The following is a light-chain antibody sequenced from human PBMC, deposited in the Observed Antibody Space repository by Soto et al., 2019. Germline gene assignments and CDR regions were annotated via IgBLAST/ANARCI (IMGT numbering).Light chain of an antibody. Sequence: EIVLTQSPATLSLSPGERATLSCRASQNVSSYLAWYQQKPGQAPRLLIYDASNRAIGIPARFSGSGSGTDFALTISSLQPEDFAVYFCQQRSNWPRLTFGGGTKVEI. CDR3: QQRSNWPRLT. J-gene: IGKJ4*01. CDR1: QNVSSY. V-gene: IGKV3-11*01. CDR2: DAS.